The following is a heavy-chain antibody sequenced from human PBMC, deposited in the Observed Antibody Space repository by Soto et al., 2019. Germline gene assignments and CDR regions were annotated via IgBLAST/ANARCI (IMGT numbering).Heavy chain of an antibody. D-gene: IGHD6-25*01. J-gene: IGHJ4*02. CDR1: GFTFSDHY. Sequence: EVQLVESGGGLVRPGGCLRLSCTASGFTFSDHYMDWVRQVPGKGLEWVGRIRKRSNGYTTEYAASVKGRFTISRDDSKNSMFLQMNSLKTEDTAIYFCAKISATSYFDFWGQGTLVTVSS. CDR3: AKISATSYFDF. V-gene: IGHV3-72*01. CDR2: IRKRSNGYTT.